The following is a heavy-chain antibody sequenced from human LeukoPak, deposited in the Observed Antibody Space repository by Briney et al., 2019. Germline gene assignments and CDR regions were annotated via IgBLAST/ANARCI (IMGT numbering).Heavy chain of an antibody. D-gene: IGHD2-2*01. Sequence: GGSLRLSCAASGFTFGSYAMHWVRQAPGKGLEWVAVIAHDETNRFYADSVKGRFTISRDNSMSTLYLRMNSLRPEDTAVYFCARDLLPGAPDYFDYWGQGTLVTVSS. CDR1: GFTFGSYA. CDR3: ARDLLPGAPDYFDY. J-gene: IGHJ4*02. CDR2: IAHDETNR. V-gene: IGHV3-30*04.